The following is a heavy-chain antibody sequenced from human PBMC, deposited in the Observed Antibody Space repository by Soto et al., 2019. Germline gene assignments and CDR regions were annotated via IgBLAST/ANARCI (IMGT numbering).Heavy chain of an antibody. D-gene: IGHD2-8*01. CDR1: GFTFDSPYSHG. CDR2: ISSNGANT. CDR3: VSGVSAHFNN. Sequence: GGSLRLSCAASGFTFDSPYSHGMSWVRQSPGKGPEWVSTISSNGANTHYAESVKGRFTISKDASRNTVPLHMNSLRADDTATYFCVSGVSAHFNNWGHGTRSPSPQ. V-gene: IGHV3-23*01. J-gene: IGHJ4*01.